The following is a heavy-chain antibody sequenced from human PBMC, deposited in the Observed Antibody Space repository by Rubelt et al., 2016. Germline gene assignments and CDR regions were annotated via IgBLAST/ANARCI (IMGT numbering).Heavy chain of an antibody. V-gene: IGHV4-59*12. Sequence: QLQLQESGPGLVKPSETLSLTCTVSGASISSDYWSWIRQPPEKGLEWIASIHYSGRTDYNPSLKSRVNISLDTSKNQVSLKLNCVTVADTAVYFCARPRSTGYQNWNFDLWGRGTLVTVSS. CDR3: ARPRSTGYQNWNFDL. D-gene: IGHD3-9*01. CDR1: GASISSDY. CDR2: IHYSGRT. J-gene: IGHJ2*01.